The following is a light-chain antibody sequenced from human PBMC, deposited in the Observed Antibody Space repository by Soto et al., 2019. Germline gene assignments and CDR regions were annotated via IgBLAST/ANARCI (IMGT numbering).Light chain of an antibody. V-gene: IGLV2-8*01. CDR3: SSYAGSNIYV. J-gene: IGLJ1*01. Sequence: QSAMTQPPSASGSPGQSVTISCTGTSSDVGGYNYVSWYQQHPGKVPKLMIYEVAKRPSGVPDRFSGSKSGDTASLTVSGLQAEDEAEYYCSSYAGSNIYVFGTGTKLTVL. CDR1: SSDVGGYNY. CDR2: EVA.